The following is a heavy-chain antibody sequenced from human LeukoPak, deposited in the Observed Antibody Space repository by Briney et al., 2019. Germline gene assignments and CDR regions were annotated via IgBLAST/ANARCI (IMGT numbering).Heavy chain of an antibody. V-gene: IGHV4-59*08. J-gene: IGHJ6*03. CDR2: IYYSGST. Sequence: PSETLSLTCTVSGGSISSYYWSWIRQPPGKGLEGIGYIYYSGSTNYNPSLKSRVTISVDTSKNQFSLKLSSVTAADTAVYYCARQYPYYYDSSGNHYYYYMDVWGKGTTVTVSS. D-gene: IGHD3-22*01. CDR1: GGSISSYY. CDR3: ARQYPYYYDSSGNHYYYYMDV.